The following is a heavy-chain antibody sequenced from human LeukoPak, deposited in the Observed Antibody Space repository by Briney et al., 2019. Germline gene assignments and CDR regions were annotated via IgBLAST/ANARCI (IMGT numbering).Heavy chain of an antibody. Sequence: GASVKVSCKASGYTFTSYGISWVRQAPGQGLEWMGWISAYNGNTNYAQKLQGRVTMTTDTSTSTAYMELRSLRSDDTAVYYCARYAGPGIAVAGLEYFQHWGQGTLVTVSS. CDR1: GYTFTSYG. CDR2: ISAYNGNT. CDR3: ARYAGPGIAVAGLEYFQH. J-gene: IGHJ1*01. D-gene: IGHD6-19*01. V-gene: IGHV1-18*01.